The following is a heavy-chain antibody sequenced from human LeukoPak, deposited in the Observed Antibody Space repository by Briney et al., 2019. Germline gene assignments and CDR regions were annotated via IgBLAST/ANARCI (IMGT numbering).Heavy chain of an antibody. CDR1: GYTFIDYH. Sequence: APVTVSCKASGYTFIDYHIHWVRQAPGQGLEYMGRINPNSGGTNYAQKLQGRVTMTRDTSISTAYMGVSSLKSDDTAVYYCASAIFGGPHDDWGQGTLVTVSS. CDR2: INPNSGGT. CDR3: ASAIFGGPHDD. D-gene: IGHD3-10*02. J-gene: IGHJ4*02. V-gene: IGHV1-2*06.